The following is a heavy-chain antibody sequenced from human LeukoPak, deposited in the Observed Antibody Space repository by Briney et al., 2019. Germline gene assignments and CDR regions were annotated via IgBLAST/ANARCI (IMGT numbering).Heavy chain of an antibody. V-gene: IGHV4-59*08. CDR2: IYYSGST. D-gene: IGHD3-9*01. CDR3: ARMYYDILTGYLFDY. CDR1: GGSISSYY. Sequence: SETLSLTCTVPGGSISSYYWSWIRQPPGKGLEWIGYIYYSGSTNYNPSLKSRVTISVDTSKNQFSLKLSSVTAADTAVYYCARMYYDILTGYLFDYWGPGTLVTVSS. J-gene: IGHJ4*02.